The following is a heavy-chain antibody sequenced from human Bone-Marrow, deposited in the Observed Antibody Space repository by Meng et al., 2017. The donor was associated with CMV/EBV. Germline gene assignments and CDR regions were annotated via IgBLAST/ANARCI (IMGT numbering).Heavy chain of an antibody. CDR2: ISSSASTI. D-gene: IGHD1-1*01. Sequence: CAAAGFTFSDYYMSWIRQAPGKGLEWVSYISSSASTIYYAHSVKGRFTISRDNAKNSLYLQMNSLKAEDTAVYYCARDPTKYNCFDPWGQGTLVTVSS. CDR3: ARDPTKYNCFDP. CDR1: GFTFSDYY. V-gene: IGHV3-11*04. J-gene: IGHJ5*02.